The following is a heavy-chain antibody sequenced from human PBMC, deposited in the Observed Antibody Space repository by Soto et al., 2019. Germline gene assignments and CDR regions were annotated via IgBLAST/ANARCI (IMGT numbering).Heavy chain of an antibody. CDR1: GFTFNNYA. Sequence: GASLRLSCAASGFTFNNYAMSWVRQAPGKGLQWVLVISGSGVSTYYADSVKGRFTIYRDNSENTVYLQMNSLRAEDTAVYYCARVVQQWLAYYFDSWGHGTLVTVS. CDR2: ISGSGVST. D-gene: IGHD6-19*01. CDR3: ARVVQQWLAYYFDS. V-gene: IGHV3-23*01. J-gene: IGHJ4*01.